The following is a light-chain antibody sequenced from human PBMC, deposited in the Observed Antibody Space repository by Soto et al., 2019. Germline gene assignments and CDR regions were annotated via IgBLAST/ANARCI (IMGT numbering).Light chain of an antibody. CDR1: SSDVGAYNY. CDR2: EVS. V-gene: IGLV2-8*01. Sequence: QSVLTQPPSASGSPGQSVTISCTGTSSDVGAYNYVSWYQQLPRKAPKLIIYEVSKRPSGVPDRFSGSKSGNTASLTVSVLQAEDEADYYCTSYAGTYSFFYVFGTGTRSPS. J-gene: IGLJ1*01. CDR3: TSYAGTYSFFYV.